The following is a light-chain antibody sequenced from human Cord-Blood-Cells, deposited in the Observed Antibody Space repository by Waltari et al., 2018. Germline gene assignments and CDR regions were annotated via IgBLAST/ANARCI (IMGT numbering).Light chain of an antibody. Sequence: SVSGSPGQSITISCTGTSSDVGGYNSVSWYQKHPGKAPKLMIYDVSNRPSGVSNRFSGSKSGNTASLTISGLQAEDEADYYCSSYTSSSTWVFGGGTKLTVL. CDR2: DVS. J-gene: IGLJ3*02. CDR1: SSDVGGYNS. V-gene: IGLV2-14*04. CDR3: SSYTSSSTWV.